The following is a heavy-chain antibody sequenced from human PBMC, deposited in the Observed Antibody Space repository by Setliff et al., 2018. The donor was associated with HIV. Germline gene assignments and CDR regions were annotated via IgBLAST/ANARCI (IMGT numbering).Heavy chain of an antibody. D-gene: IGHD3-9*01. Sequence: LSLTCAVYGGSFSDYFWTWIRQPPGKGLEWIGDINHSGSTNYNPSLKSRVAMSFDTSKNQFSLKLISVTAADTAVYYCARGHDILEPSGPFDYWGQGTLVTVSS. CDR1: GGSFSDYF. CDR2: INHSGST. J-gene: IGHJ4*02. CDR3: ARGHDILEPSGPFDY. V-gene: IGHV4-34*01.